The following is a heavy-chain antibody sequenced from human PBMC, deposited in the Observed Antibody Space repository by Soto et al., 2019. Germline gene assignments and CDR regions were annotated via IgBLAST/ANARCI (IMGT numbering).Heavy chain of an antibody. Sequence: SVKVSCKASGGTFSSYAISWVQQAPGRGLEWMGGIIPIFGTANYAQKFQGRVTITADKSTSTAYMELSSLRSEDTAVYYCARDRAGCSGGSCYAAYWGQGXLVTVYS. CDR1: GGTFSSYA. J-gene: IGHJ4*02. CDR2: IIPIFGTA. CDR3: ARDRAGCSGGSCYAAY. V-gene: IGHV1-69*06. D-gene: IGHD2-15*01.